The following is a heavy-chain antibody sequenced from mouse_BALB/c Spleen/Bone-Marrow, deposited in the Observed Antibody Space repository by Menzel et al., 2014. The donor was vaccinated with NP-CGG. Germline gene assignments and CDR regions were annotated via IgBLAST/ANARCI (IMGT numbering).Heavy chain of an antibody. V-gene: IGHV5-12-2*01. CDR3: ARRVWSRGGDY. Sequence: EVKLVESGGGLVQPGGSLKLYCAASGFTFSSYTMSWVRQTPEKRLEWVAYISNGGGSTYYPDTVKGRFTISRDNAKNTLYLQMSSLKSEDTAMYYCARRVWSRGGDYWGQGTSVTVSS. CDR1: GFTFSSYT. CDR2: ISNGGGST. D-gene: IGHD2-10*02. J-gene: IGHJ4*01.